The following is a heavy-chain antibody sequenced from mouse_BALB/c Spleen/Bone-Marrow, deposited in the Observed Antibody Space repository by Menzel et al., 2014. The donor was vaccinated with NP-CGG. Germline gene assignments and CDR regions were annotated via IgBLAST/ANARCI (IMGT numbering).Heavy chain of an antibody. Sequence: VQLVESGAELARPGASVKLSCKASGYTFTSYWMQWVKQRPGQGLEWIGAIYPGDGDTRYTQKFKGKAILTADKSSSTAYMQLSSLASEDSAVYYCARSGNYWYFDVWGAGTTVTVSS. D-gene: IGHD2-1*01. CDR3: ARSGNYWYFDV. V-gene: IGHV1-87*01. CDR2: IYPGDGDT. CDR1: GYTFTSYW. J-gene: IGHJ1*01.